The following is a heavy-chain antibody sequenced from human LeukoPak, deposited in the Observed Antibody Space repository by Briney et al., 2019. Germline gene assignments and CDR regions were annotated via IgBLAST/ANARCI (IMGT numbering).Heavy chain of an antibody. J-gene: IGHJ4*02. V-gene: IGHV4-39*01. Sequence: SETLSLTCSVSGASISGGTYYWGWIRQPPGKGLEWIGTIYYTGSTYDNPSLKSRVTISVDTSKNQFSLKLSSVTAADTAVYYCARRGGSGRAFDYWGQGTLVTVSS. CDR2: IYYTGST. CDR3: ARRGGSGRAFDY. D-gene: IGHD1-26*01. CDR1: GASISGGTYY.